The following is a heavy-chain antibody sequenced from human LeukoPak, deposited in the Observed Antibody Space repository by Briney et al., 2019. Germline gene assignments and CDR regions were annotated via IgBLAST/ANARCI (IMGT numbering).Heavy chain of an antibody. J-gene: IGHJ4*02. D-gene: IGHD2-2*02. CDR2: ISSSSSTI. Sequence: GGSLRLSCAASGFTFSSYSMNWVRQAPGKGLEGVSYISSSSSTIYYADSVKGRFTISRDNAENSLYLQMNSLRAEDTAVYYCARYCISTSCYSDIGYWGQGTLVTVSS. V-gene: IGHV3-48*01. CDR3: ARYCISTSCYSDIGY. CDR1: GFTFSSYS.